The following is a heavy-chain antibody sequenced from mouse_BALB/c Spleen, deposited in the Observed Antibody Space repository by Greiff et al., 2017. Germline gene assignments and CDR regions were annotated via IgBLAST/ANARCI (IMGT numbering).Heavy chain of an antibody. CDR3: AITYYGSSYDY. CDR2: INPSTGYT. D-gene: IGHD1-1*01. Sequence: QVQLKESGAELAKPGASVKMSCKASGYTFTSYWMHWVKQRPGQGLEWIGYINPSTGYTEYNQKFKDKATLTADKSSSTAYMQLSSLTSEDSAVYNCAITYYGSSYDYWGQGTTLTVSS. V-gene: IGHV1-7*01. CDR1: GYTFTSYW. J-gene: IGHJ2*01.